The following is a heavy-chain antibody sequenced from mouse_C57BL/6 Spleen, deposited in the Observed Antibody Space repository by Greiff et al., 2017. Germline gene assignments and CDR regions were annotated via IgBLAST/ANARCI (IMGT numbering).Heavy chain of an antibody. D-gene: IGHD2-3*01. V-gene: IGHV1-82*01. CDR1: GYAFSSSW. CDR2: IYPGDGDT. J-gene: IGHJ4*01. Sequence: QVQLQPSGPELVKPGASVKISCKASGYAFSSSWMNWVKQRPGKGLEWIGRIYPGDGDTNYNGKFKGKATLTADKSSSTAYMQLSSLTSEDSAVYFCARPDGYYAYVGYWGQGTSVTVSS. CDR3: ARPDGYYAYVGY.